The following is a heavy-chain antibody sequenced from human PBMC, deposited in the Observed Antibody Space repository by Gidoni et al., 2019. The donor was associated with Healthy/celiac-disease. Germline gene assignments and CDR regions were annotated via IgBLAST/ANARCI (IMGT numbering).Heavy chain of an antibody. D-gene: IGHD3-10*01. CDR2: INPNSGGT. V-gene: IGHV1-2*04. CDR3: ARDRDRLLWFGEFDY. J-gene: IGHJ4*02. CDR1: GYNFTGYY. Sequence: QAQLVPSWAEGKKPGASAKVSCTGSGYNFTGYYMHWVRQAPGQGLEWMGWINPNSGGTNYAQKFQGWVTMTRDTSISTAYMELSRLRSDDTAVYYCARDRDRLLWFGEFDYWGQGTLVTVSS.